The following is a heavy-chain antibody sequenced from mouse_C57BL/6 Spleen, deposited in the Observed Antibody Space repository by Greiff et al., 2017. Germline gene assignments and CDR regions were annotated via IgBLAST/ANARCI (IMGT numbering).Heavy chain of an antibody. Sequence: QVQLQQPGAELVKPGASVKLSCKASGYTFTSYWMHWVQQRPGQGLEWIGMIHPNSGSTNYNEKFKSKATLTVDKSSSTAYMQLSSLTAEDSAVFYCARVYDYSWFAYWGQGTLVTVSA. V-gene: IGHV1-64*01. CDR2: IHPNSGST. CDR1: GYTFTSYW. CDR3: ARVYDYSWFAY. D-gene: IGHD2-4*01. J-gene: IGHJ3*01.